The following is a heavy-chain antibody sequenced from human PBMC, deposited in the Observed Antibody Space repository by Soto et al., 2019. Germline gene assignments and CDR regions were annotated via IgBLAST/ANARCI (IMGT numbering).Heavy chain of an antibody. CDR3: IQSRCGGDCLQSYASHYYYGMDV. CDR1: GFSLSTSGVG. D-gene: IGHD2-21*02. J-gene: IGHJ6*02. V-gene: IGHV2-5*02. Sequence: QITLKESGPTLVKPTQTLTLTCTFSGFSLSTSGVGVGWIRQPPGKALEWLALIYWDDDKRYSPSLRSRLTISKDTSKNQVVLTMTNMDPVDTATYYCIQSRCGGDCLQSYASHYYYGMDVWGLGTTVTVSS. CDR2: IYWDDDK.